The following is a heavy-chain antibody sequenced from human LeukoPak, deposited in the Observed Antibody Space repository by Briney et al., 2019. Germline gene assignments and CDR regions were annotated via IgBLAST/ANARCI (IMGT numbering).Heavy chain of an antibody. D-gene: IGHD3-3*01. CDR2: VNDGGRT. CDR1: GGSFSGYT. J-gene: IGHJ4*02. V-gene: IGHV4-34*01. Sequence: TSETLSLTCSVSGGSFSGYTWNWIRQSPRQGLEWVGEVNDGGRTNYHPSLKSRVTISVDTSKSQFSLMMSSVTAADTAVFFCARSLDFWGNSGNYFDFWGQGILVTVSS. CDR3: ARSLDFWGNSGNYFDF.